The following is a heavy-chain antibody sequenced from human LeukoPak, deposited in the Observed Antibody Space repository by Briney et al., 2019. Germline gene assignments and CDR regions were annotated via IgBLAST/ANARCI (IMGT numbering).Heavy chain of an antibody. CDR1: GGSISSSSYY. J-gene: IGHJ3*02. CDR2: IYYSGST. Sequence: PSETLSLTCTVSGGSISSSSYYWGWIRQPPGKGLEWIGSIYYSGSTYYNPSLKSRVTISVDTSKNQFSLKLSSVTAADTAVYYCARGAQGAFDIWGQGTMVTVSS. CDR3: ARGAQGAFDI. V-gene: IGHV4-39*07.